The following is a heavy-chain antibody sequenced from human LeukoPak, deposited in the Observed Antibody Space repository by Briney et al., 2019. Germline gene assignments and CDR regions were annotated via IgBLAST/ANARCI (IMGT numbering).Heavy chain of an antibody. J-gene: IGHJ4*02. V-gene: IGHV3-7*01. D-gene: IGHD3-3*01. CDR3: ASAYASYDFWSGYENFDF. CDR2: IRQDGGEK. Sequence: GGSLRLSCAASGIRFTTHWMNWVRQAPGKGLEWVASIRQDGGEKKYVDSVKGRFTVSRDLAQNSLFLQMNSLRAEDTAVYYCASAYASYDFWSGYENFDFWGQGTLVTVSS. CDR1: GIRFTTHW.